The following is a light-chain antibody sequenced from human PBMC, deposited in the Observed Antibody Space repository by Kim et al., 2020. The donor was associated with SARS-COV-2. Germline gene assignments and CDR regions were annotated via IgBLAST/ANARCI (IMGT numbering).Light chain of an antibody. CDR2: GDN. V-gene: IGLV6-57*03. Sequence: LPLSCTRSGGSIASNYVQWYQQRPGSAPTTGIYGDNQRPSGVPDRFSGSIDSSSNSASLTISGLKTEDEADYYCQSYDSSNLNWVFGGGTQLTVL. CDR3: QSYDSSNLNWV. CDR1: GGSIASNY. J-gene: IGLJ3*02.